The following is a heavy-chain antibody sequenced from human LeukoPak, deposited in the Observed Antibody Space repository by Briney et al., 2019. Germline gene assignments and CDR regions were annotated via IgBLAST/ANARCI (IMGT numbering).Heavy chain of an antibody. Sequence: SETLSLTCTVSGGSISSYYWSWIRQPPGKGLEWIGYIYYSGSTYSNPSLKSRLTISLDTSKNQFSLNLTSVTAADTAVYFCARVTKPXXGXXXDAXD. CDR1: GGSISSYY. CDR2: IYYSGST. CDR3: ARVTKPXXGXXXDAXD. D-gene: IGHD1-14*01. V-gene: IGHV4-59*08. J-gene: IGHJ3*01.